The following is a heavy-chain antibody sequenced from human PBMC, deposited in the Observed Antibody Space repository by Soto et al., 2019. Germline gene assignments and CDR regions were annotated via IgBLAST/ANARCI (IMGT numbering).Heavy chain of an antibody. D-gene: IGHD5-12*01. CDR3: ARASWLLGWFDP. J-gene: IGHJ5*02. CDR2: INHSGST. Sequence: QVQLQQWGAGLLKPSETLSLTCAVYGGSFSGYYWSWIRQPPGKGLEWIGEINHSGSTNYNPSLKSRVTISVDTSKNQFSLKLSSVTAADTAVYYCARASWLLGWFDPWGQGTLVTVSS. CDR1: GGSFSGYY. V-gene: IGHV4-34*01.